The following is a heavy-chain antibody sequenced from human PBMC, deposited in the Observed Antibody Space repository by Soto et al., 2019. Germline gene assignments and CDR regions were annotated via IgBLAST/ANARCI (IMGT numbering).Heavy chain of an antibody. CDR2: ISGYNGNT. D-gene: IGHD2-8*02. CDR3: ARDCNGGMCYPMY. V-gene: IGHV1-18*04. CDR1: GYTFASYA. J-gene: IGHJ4*02. Sequence: QVQLVQSGAEMKKPGASVKVSCKASGYTFASYAISWVRQAPGQGLEWMGWISGYNGNTNYAQRLQGRVTMTTDTATSTSYMQLRSLRSDDTAVYYCARDCNGGMCYPMYWGQGTLVTVSS.